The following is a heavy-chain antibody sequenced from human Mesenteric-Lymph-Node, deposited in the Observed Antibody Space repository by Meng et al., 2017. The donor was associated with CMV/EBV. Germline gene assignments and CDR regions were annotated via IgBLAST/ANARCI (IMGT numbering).Heavy chain of an antibody. D-gene: IGHD6-19*01. CDR3: AREIAVPGRWYFDL. V-gene: IGHV3-13*01. CDR2: IVTPGDT. J-gene: IGHJ2*01. CDR1: CFTFSNHD. Sequence: CEPSCFTFSNHDMHCVLQPTGKGLEWVSCIVTPGDTYYSGSVKGRFSISRENAKNSVFLQMNSLSAGDTAVYYCAREIAVPGRWYFDLWGRGTLVTVSS.